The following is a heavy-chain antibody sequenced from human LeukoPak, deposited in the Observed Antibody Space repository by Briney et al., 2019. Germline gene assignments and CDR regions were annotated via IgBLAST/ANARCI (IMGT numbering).Heavy chain of an antibody. V-gene: IGHV1-18*04. J-gene: IGHJ5*02. CDR1: GYTFTSYG. Sequence: ASVKVSCKASGYTFTSYGISWVRQAPGQGLEWMGWIIAYHGNTNYAQKLQGRVTMTTDTSTSTAYMELRRLRSDDTAVYYCAITQDYCSGGSCYLPWFDPWGQGTLVTVSS. CDR2: IIAYHGNT. CDR3: AITQDYCSGGSCYLPWFDP. D-gene: IGHD2-15*01.